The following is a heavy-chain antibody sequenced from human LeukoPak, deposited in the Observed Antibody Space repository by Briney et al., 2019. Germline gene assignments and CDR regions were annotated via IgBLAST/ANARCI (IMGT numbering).Heavy chain of an antibody. D-gene: IGHD1-26*01. CDR1: GGSISSSNYY. CDR3: ARGLFRWELRGIDY. V-gene: IGHV4-39*01. J-gene: IGHJ4*02. Sequence: SETLSLTCTVSGGSISSSNYYWGWIRQPPGKGLEWIGSIYYSGSTYYNPSLKSRVTISVDTSKNQFSLKLSSVTAADPAVYYCARGLFRWELRGIDYWGQGTLVTVSS. CDR2: IYYSGST.